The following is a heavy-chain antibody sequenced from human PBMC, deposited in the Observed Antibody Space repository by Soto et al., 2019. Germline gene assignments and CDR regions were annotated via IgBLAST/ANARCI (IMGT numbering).Heavy chain of an antibody. CDR1: GFTFSSYG. D-gene: IGHD2-2*01. J-gene: IGHJ6*02. V-gene: IGHV3-30*18. Sequence: GGSLRLSCAASGFTFSSYGMHWVRQAPGKGLEWVAVISYDGSNKYYADSVKGRFTISRDNSKNTLYLQMNSLRAEDTAVYYCAKGHILGYCSSTSCPGDYYYYYGMDVWGQGTTVTVSS. CDR2: ISYDGSNK. CDR3: AKGHILGYCSSTSCPGDYYYYYGMDV.